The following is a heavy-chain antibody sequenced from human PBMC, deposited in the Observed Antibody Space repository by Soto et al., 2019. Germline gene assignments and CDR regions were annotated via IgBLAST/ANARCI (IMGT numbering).Heavy chain of an antibody. CDR3: AREAGGRYPVDP. J-gene: IGHJ5*02. D-gene: IGHD3-16*01. V-gene: IGHV4-59*01. CDR2: IYYSGST. Sequence: SETLSLSCNVSGGSINNYYWSWIRQPPGKGREWIGYIYYSGSTNYNPSLKSRVTISVDTSKSQFSLKLSSVTAADTAMYYCAREAGGRYPVDPWGQGTLVTVSS. CDR1: GGSINNYY.